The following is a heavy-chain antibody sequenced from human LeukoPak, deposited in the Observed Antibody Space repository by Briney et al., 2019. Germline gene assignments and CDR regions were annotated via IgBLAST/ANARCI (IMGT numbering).Heavy chain of an antibody. J-gene: IGHJ4*02. CDR2: FNPEDGET. D-gene: IGHD3-22*01. CDR1: GYTLTELS. Sequence: RGSVTVSCKVSGYTLTELSMHWVRQAPGKGGEGMGGFNPEDGETIYAQKFQGRVTITEETSKNTDYMEGSSLTSEDTSVYYCAPDRVRKEYYDSSGYLYYFYYWGQGTLVTVSS. V-gene: IGHV1-24*01. CDR3: APDRVRKEYYDSSGYLYYFYY.